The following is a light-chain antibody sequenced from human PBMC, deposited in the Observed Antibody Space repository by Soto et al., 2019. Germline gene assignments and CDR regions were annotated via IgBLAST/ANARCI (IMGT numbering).Light chain of an antibody. J-gene: IGKJ4*01. V-gene: IGKV3-11*01. CDR1: QSVGRY. CDR2: DTS. Sequence: EIVLTQSPATLSLSPGERATLSCRASQSVGRYLAWYQQKPGQAPRLLIYDTSNRATDIPARFSGSGSGTDFTLTISSLEPEDFAVYYCQQRSNWPTLGGGTKVDIK. CDR3: QQRSNWPT.